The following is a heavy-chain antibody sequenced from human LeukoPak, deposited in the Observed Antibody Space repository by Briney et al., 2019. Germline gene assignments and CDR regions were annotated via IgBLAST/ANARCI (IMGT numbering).Heavy chain of an antibody. J-gene: IGHJ4*02. Sequence: PSETLSLTCTVSGGSISNYYWSWLRQPPGKGLEWIGYIYYSGSTNYNSSLKSRVTISVDTSKNHFSLRLSSVTAADTAVYYCARQSYRVQPHPYYFDYCGQGSLVTLSS. V-gene: IGHV4-59*01. CDR1: GGSISNYY. CDR3: ARQSYRVQPHPYYFDY. D-gene: IGHD5/OR15-5a*01. CDR2: IYYSGST.